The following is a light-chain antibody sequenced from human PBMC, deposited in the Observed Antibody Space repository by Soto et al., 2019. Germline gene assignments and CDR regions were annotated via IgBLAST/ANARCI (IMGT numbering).Light chain of an antibody. Sequence: DIQMTQSPSALSASIRDRVTITCRASQGIGNYVAWFQVKPGKVPKRLIYAASSLQSGVPSRFSGYGSGTEFTLTISSLQPEDVATYYCQQYNSYSQFTFGPGTKVDIK. CDR2: AAS. V-gene: IGKV1-17*03. CDR3: QQYNSYSQFT. CDR1: QGIGNY. J-gene: IGKJ3*01.